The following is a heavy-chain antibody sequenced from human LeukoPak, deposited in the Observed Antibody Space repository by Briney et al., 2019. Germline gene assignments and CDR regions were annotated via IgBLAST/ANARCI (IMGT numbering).Heavy chain of an antibody. CDR3: ARGPGCVSTSCPYHFDY. CDR1: GYTFTNYD. J-gene: IGHJ4*02. Sequence: ASVKVSCKASGYTFTNYDSNWVRQASGQGLDWMGWMNPNSGNTGYAQKFQGRVTMTRNTSISTAQMEVSSLSSEDTAVYYCARGPGCVSTSCPYHFDYWGQGTLVTVSS. V-gene: IGHV1-8*01. D-gene: IGHD2-2*01. CDR2: MNPNSGNT.